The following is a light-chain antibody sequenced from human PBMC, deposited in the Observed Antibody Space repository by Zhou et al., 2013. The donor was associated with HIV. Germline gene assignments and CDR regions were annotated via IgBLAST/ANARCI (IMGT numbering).Light chain of an antibody. V-gene: IGKV1-39*01. CDR3: QQSYSSSPFT. Sequence: DIQMTQSPSSLSASVGDRVTITCRASQSISSYLNWYHQKPGKAPNLLIYAASSLQSGVPSRFSGSGSATDFTLTISSLQPEDLGTYYCQQSYSSSPFTFGPGTRVHVK. J-gene: IGKJ3*01. CDR1: QSISSY. CDR2: AAS.